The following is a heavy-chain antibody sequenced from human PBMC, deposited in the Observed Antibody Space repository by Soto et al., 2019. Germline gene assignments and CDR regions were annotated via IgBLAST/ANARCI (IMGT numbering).Heavy chain of an antibody. J-gene: IGHJ6*02. V-gene: IGHV4-59*01. D-gene: IGHD2-2*02. CDR1: GGSISSYY. CDR2: IYYSGST. CDR3: ARFIVPAAIRGYYYYGMDV. Sequence: SETLSLTCTVSGGSISSYYWSWIRQPPGKGLEWIGYIYYSGSTNYNPSLKSRVTISVDTSKNQFSLKLSSVTAADTAVYYCARFIVPAAIRGYYYYGMDVWGQGTTVTVSS.